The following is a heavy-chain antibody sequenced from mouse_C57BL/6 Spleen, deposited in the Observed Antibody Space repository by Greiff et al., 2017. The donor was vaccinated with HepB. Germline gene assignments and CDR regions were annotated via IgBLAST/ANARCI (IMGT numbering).Heavy chain of an antibody. CDR1: GYTFTSYW. Sequence: QVQLKQPGAELVKPGASVKLSCKASGYTFTSYWMQWVKQRPGQGLEWIGEIDPSDSYTNYNQKFKGKATLTVDTSSSTAYMQLSSLTSEDSAVYYCARGGHYGSSFNWYFDVWGTGTTVTVSS. V-gene: IGHV1-50*01. D-gene: IGHD1-1*01. J-gene: IGHJ1*03. CDR2: IDPSDSYT. CDR3: ARGGHYGSSFNWYFDV.